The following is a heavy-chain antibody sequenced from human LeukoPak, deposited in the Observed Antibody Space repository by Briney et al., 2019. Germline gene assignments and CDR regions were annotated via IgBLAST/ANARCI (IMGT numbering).Heavy chain of an antibody. CDR2: ILPLVGRL. CDR3: ARDSGYDFWYFDL. D-gene: IGHD5-12*01. J-gene: IGHJ2*01. V-gene: IGHV1-69*04. Sequence: ASVKVSCKAPGGTFSDYSISWVRQAPGQGLEWMGRILPLVGRLHYAQKFQGRFTLTADKSTTTVYMELSSLRSEDTAVYYCARDSGYDFWYFDLWGRGTLVTVSS. CDR1: GGTFSDYS.